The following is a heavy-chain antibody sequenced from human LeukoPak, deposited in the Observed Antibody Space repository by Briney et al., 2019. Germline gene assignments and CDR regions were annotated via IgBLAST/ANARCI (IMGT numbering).Heavy chain of an antibody. V-gene: IGHV1-18*01. Sequence: AASVKVSCKASSYTFTNYGISWVRQAPGQGLEWMGWISIYNGNTDYAQKLRGRVTMTTDTSTSTAYMELRSLRSDDTAVYYCARITYDFWSGYYMPDDPWGQGTLVTVSS. CDR3: ARITYDFWSGYYMPDDP. D-gene: IGHD3-3*01. CDR1: SYTFTNYG. CDR2: ISIYNGNT. J-gene: IGHJ5*02.